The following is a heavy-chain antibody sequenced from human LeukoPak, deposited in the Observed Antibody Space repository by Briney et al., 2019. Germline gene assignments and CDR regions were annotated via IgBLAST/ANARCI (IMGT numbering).Heavy chain of an antibody. V-gene: IGHV3-21*01. CDR2: ISSWSTYM. CDR3: AREGFDY. J-gene: IGHJ4*02. Sequence: GGSLRLSCAASGFTFSNNSMNWVRQVPGKGLEWVASISSWSTYMYYADSLKGRFTISRDNDKNSVYLQMNSLRAEDTAVYYCAREGFDYWGQGTLVTVSS. CDR1: GFTFSNNS.